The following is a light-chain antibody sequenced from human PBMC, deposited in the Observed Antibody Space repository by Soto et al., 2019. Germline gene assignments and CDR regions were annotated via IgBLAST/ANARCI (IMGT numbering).Light chain of an antibody. CDR1: EVIGNS. V-gene: IGKV1-16*02. Sequence: IQMTQSPSSLSASLGDIVTITCRASEVIGNSLGWFQQKPGKAPETLIFAASSLQSGVTSKFSGSGSGTHFTLTINSLQPEDFATYYCLQHNSYPWTFGQGTKVDI. CDR2: AAS. CDR3: LQHNSYPWT. J-gene: IGKJ1*01.